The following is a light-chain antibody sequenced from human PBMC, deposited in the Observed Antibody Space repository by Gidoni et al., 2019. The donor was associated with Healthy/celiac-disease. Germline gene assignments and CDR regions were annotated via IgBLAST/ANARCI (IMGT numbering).Light chain of an antibody. CDR2: GAS. CDR3: QQYGSSPLYS. CDR1: QRVSSSY. Sequence: VLTPSPGTLSLSPGERATLSCTASQRVSSSYLAWYQQKPGQAPRLLIYGASSRATGIPDRFSGSGSGTDFTLTISRLEPEDFAVYYCQQYGSSPLYSFGQGTKLEIK. V-gene: IGKV3-20*01. J-gene: IGKJ2*03.